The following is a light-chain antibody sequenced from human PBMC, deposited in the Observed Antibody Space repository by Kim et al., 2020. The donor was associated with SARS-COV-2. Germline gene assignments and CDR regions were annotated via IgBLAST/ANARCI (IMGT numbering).Light chain of an antibody. J-gene: IGLJ1*01. CDR2: DVK. CDR3: SSYTASTASV. Sequence: QSALTQPASVSGSPGQSITIVCAGTNNDVGGYNYVSWYQQHPGKAPKLLIYDVKRRPFGVSDRFSGSKSGYRATLTISGLQPDDEAEYYCSSYTASTASVFGTGTKVTVL. V-gene: IGLV2-14*03. CDR1: NNDVGGYNY.